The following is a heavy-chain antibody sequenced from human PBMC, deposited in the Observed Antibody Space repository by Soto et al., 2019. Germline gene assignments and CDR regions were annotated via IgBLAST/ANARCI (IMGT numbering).Heavy chain of an antibody. D-gene: IGHD5-18*01. CDR3: AKDGYKYKYYSDY. V-gene: IGHV3-30*18. CDR2: ISKDGGDK. CDR1: GFPFSRYG. Sequence: QSGGSLRLSCAASGFPFSRYGIHWVRQAPGKGLEWVAVISKDGGDKEYAESVKGRCTISRENSKSTVYLQMNSLRVEDTAVYYCAKDGYKYKYYSDYWGQGTLVTVSS. J-gene: IGHJ4*02.